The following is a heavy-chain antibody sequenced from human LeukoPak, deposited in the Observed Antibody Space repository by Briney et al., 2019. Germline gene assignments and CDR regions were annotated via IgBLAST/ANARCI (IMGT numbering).Heavy chain of an antibody. V-gene: IGHV4-38-2*02. Sequence: NSSETLSLTCTVSTYSISSGYYWGWIRQPPGKGLEWIGNIYHNGNTYYNPSLKSRVTISVDTSKKQFSLKLRTATAADTAVYYCARIEAVTRGYNHAYYFDYWGQGTLVTVSS. J-gene: IGHJ4*02. CDR1: TYSISSGYY. D-gene: IGHD5-18*01. CDR2: IYHNGNT. CDR3: ARIEAVTRGYNHAYYFDY.